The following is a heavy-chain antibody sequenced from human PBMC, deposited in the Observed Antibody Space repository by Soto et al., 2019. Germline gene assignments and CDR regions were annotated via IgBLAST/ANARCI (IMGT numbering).Heavy chain of an antibody. J-gene: IGHJ6*02. CDR3: ARVRSYYYGSGSYSKVKYYYYGMDV. CDR2: IRKNGNSYTA. Sequence: GGSLRLSCAASGFTFSDHYIDWVRQAPGKGLEWVGRIRKNGNSYTAEYAASVKGRFTISRDDSKNSLYLQMSSLKTEDTAVYYCARVRSYYYGSGSYSKVKYYYYGMDVWGQGTTVTVSS. D-gene: IGHD3-10*01. CDR1: GFTFSDHY. V-gene: IGHV3-72*01.